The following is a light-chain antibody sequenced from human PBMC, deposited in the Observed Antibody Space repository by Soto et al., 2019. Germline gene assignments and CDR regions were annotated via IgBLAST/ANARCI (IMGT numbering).Light chain of an antibody. CDR3: SSYTTSSSYV. V-gene: IGLV2-14*01. CDR2: DVT. CDR1: SSDVGGYIY. Sequence: QSAMTQPASVSGSPGQSITISCTGTSSDVGGYIYVSWYQQHPGKAPKLMIYDVTSRPSGVSYRFSGSKSGNTASLTISGLQAEDEADYYCSSYTTSSSYVFGTGTEVT. J-gene: IGLJ1*01.